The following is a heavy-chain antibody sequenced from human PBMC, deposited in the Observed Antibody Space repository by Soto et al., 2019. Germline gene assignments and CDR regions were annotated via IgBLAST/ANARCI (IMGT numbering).Heavy chain of an antibody. Sequence: LETLPHTRTVAGGYISSYCGSWIRQHTRKGLEWIGYIYYSGSTNYNPSLKSRVTISVDTSKNQFSLKLSSVTAADTAVYYCARVGYCSSNSCLSKYYYYYYMDVWGKGTTVTVSS. V-gene: IGHV4-59*01. CDR2: IYYSGST. J-gene: IGHJ6*03. CDR3: ARVGYCSSNSCLSKYYYYYYMDV. CDR1: GGYISSYC. D-gene: IGHD2-2*01.